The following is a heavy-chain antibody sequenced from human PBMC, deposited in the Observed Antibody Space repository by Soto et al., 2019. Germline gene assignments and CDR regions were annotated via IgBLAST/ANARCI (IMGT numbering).Heavy chain of an antibody. CDR1: GDSISSSYS. V-gene: IGHV4-59*12. Sequence: SETLSHTCTVSGDSISSSYSWSWIRQPPGRGLEWIGYVSHSGITRYNPSLQSRVSMSVDTSRNQFSLKLNSVTAADTAVYFCAREYCANDVCFQPGYWGQGALVTVSS. D-gene: IGHD2-8*01. CDR3: AREYCANDVCFQPGY. CDR2: VSHSGIT. J-gene: IGHJ4*02.